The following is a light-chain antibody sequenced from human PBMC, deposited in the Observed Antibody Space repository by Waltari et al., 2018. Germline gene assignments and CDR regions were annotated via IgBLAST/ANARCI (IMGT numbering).Light chain of an antibody. J-gene: IGKJ2*01. CDR1: QDISSH. Sequence: DIQLTQSPSFLSTSVGDRVTITCRASQDISSHLAWYQHKPGKAPRLLVYGASTLHSGVPSRFSGTGSGKEFTLTINNLQPEDFATYYCQQLIRFPTFTFGQGTKLQIE. CDR3: QQLIRFPTFT. V-gene: IGKV1-9*01. CDR2: GAS.